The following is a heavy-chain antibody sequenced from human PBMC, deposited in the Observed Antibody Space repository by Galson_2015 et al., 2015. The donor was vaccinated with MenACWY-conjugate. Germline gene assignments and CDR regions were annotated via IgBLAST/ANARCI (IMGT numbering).Heavy chain of an antibody. CDR2: INVSGGST. D-gene: IGHD1-26*01. Sequence: SLRLSCAGSGFAFSGYAMTWVRQAPGKGLKWVSTINVSGGSTHYADFVRGRVTIFRDNSRSSVYLQMNSLQSEDTAVYYCTRRMLGSTDGYDIWGQGTMVAV. J-gene: IGHJ3*02. CDR3: TRRMLGSTDGYDI. V-gene: IGHV3-23*01. CDR1: GFAFSGYA.